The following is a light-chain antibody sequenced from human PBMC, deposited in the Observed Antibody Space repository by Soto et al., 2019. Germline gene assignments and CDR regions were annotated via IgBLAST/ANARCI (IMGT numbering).Light chain of an antibody. CDR3: QQYGSSPPWT. CDR1: QSVSFSY. Sequence: EIVLTQSPGTLSLSPGERATLSCRASQSVSFSYLAWYQQKPGQAPRLLIYGASSRATRIPDRFSGSGSGTAFTLTISRLEPEDFAVYYCQQYGSSPPWTFGQGTKVEIK. V-gene: IGKV3-20*01. J-gene: IGKJ1*01. CDR2: GAS.